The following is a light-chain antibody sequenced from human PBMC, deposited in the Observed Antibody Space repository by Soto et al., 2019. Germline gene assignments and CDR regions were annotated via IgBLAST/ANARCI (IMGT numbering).Light chain of an antibody. Sequence: DIEMTQSPSTLSASVGDRVTITCRASQSISSWLAWYQQKPGKAPKLLIYKASSLESGVPSRFSGSGSGTEFTLTISSLPPDEFATYYCQQYNSYSSYTFGQGTKLEIK. J-gene: IGKJ2*01. CDR1: QSISSW. CDR3: QQYNSYSSYT. CDR2: KAS. V-gene: IGKV1-5*03.